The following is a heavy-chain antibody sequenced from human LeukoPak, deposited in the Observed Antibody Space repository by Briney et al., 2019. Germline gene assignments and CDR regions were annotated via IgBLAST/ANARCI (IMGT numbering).Heavy chain of an antibody. Sequence: GGSLRLSCVVSGFTFSTFHMNWVRQAPEKGLEWVSAIGSSGSYIYYADSVTGRFTISRDNAKNSLYLQMNSLRAEDTAVYYCARRATTERGHSYGLDYWGQGTLVTVSS. D-gene: IGHD5-18*01. CDR1: GFTFSTFH. CDR2: IGSSGSYI. V-gene: IGHV3-21*01. J-gene: IGHJ4*02. CDR3: ARRATTERGHSYGLDY.